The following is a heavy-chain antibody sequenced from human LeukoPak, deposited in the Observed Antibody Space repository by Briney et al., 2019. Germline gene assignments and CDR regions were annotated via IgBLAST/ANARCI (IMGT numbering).Heavy chain of an antibody. CDR3: ARDQYSPGYYYSMEV. V-gene: IGHV3-48*02. D-gene: IGHD2-15*01. CDR2: ITSSRTTT. Sequence: GGSLRLSCAASGFTFSSYGMNWVRQAPGKGLEWVSYITSSRTTTYYADSVKGRFTIYRDNAKNSLFLQMTRLRDEDTAVYYCARDQYSPGYYYSMEVCGQGTTVTVSS. J-gene: IGHJ6*02. CDR1: GFTFSSYG.